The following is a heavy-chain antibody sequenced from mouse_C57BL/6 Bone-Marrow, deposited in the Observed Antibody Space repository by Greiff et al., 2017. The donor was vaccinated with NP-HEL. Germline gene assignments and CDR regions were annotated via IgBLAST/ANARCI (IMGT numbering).Heavy chain of an antibody. CDR2: IYPRSGNT. CDR1: GYTFTSYG. V-gene: IGHV1-81*01. CDR3: ANYYGSSPWFAY. Sequence: QVQLQQSGAELARPGASVKLSCKASGYTFTSYGISWLNQRTGQGLECIGEIYPRSGNTYYNEKFKGKATLTADKSSSTAYMELRSLTSEDSAVYFCANYYGSSPWFAYWGQGTLVTVSA. D-gene: IGHD1-1*01. J-gene: IGHJ3*01.